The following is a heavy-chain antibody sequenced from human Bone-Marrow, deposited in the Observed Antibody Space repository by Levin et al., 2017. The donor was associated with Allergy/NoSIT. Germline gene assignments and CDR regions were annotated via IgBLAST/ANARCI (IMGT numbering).Heavy chain of an antibody. J-gene: IGHJ6*02. CDR3: AKDIEPHDFWSDYSHYYYGMDV. CDR1: GFTFDDYA. D-gene: IGHD3-3*01. Sequence: GGSLRLSCAASGFTFDDYAMHWVRQAPGKGLEWVSGISWNSGSIGYADSVKGRFTISRDDAKNSLYLQMNSLRVEDTALYYCAKDIEPHDFWSDYSHYYYGMDVWGQGTTVTVSS. CDR2: ISWNSGSI. V-gene: IGHV3-9*01.